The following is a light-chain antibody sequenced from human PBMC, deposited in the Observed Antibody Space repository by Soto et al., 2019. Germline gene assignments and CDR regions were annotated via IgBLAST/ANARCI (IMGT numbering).Light chain of an antibody. CDR2: RDN. J-gene: IGLJ3*02. CDR1: ASNIGNNN. Sequence: QSVLTQPPSVSGTPGQRVTISCAGSASNIGNNNVYWFQQLPETAPKLLIYRDNQQPSGVTDRFSGSKSGASGSLAISGLRSEDEADYYCSTWDTSLRGWVFGGGTQLTVL. V-gene: IGLV1-47*01. CDR3: STWDTSLRGWV.